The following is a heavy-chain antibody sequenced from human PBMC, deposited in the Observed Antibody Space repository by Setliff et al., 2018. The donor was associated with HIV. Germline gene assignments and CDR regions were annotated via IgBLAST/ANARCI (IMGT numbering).Heavy chain of an antibody. CDR1: GGSFSNSYYF. V-gene: IGHV4-39*01. CDR2: ISYSGST. CDR3: ARHRQGLTGSTPGYYMDV. D-gene: IGHD1-7*01. J-gene: IGHJ6*03. Sequence: PSETLSLTCNVSGGSFSNSYYFWGWIRQPPGQGLEWIGSISYSGSTYYNPSLKSRVTMSVDTSKNQFSLKLSSVTAADTAVYYCARHRQGLTGSTPGYYMDVWGKGTTVTVSS.